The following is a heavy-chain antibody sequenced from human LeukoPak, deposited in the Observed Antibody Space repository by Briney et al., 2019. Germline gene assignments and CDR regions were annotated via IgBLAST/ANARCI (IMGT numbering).Heavy chain of an antibody. D-gene: IGHD3-10*01. Sequence: SGTLSLTCAVSGGSISSTNWGSWVRQPPGKGLEWIGEIYHSGSTNYNPSLKSRVTISVDKSKNQFSLKLSSVAAADEAVYYCARDSAWYGSGGSWFDPWGQGTLVTVSS. CDR1: GGSISSTNW. J-gene: IGHJ5*02. V-gene: IGHV4-4*02. CDR2: IYHSGST. CDR3: ARDSAWYGSGGSWFDP.